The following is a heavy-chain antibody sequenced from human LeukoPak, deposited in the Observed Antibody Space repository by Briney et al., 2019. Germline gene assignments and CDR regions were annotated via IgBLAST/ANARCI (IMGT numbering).Heavy chain of an antibody. V-gene: IGHV4-4*07. Sequence: SETLSLTCTVSGGSISGYYWSWIRQPAGKGPEWIGRMYNSETINYNPSLKSRVTMSLDTSKNHFSLNVTSVTAADTAVYYCGSCTNSSGGRACEFWGQGTMVTVSS. CDR2: MYNSETI. CDR3: GSCTNSSGGRACEF. J-gene: IGHJ3*01. CDR1: GGSISGYY. D-gene: IGHD6-25*01.